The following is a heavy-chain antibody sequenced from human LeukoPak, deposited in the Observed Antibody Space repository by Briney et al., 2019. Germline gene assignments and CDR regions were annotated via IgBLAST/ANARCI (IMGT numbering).Heavy chain of an antibody. V-gene: IGHV5-51*01. CDR3: ARPYYYDSSGYIFDY. D-gene: IGHD3-22*01. J-gene: IGHJ4*02. CDR1: GYSFTNYW. CDR2: IYPGDSDT. Sequence: GESLKISCKGSGYSFTNYWIGWVRQTPGKGLEWMGIIYPGDSDTRYSPSFQGQVTISADKSISTAYLQWSSLKASDTAMYYCARPYYYDSSGYIFDYWGQGTLVTVSS.